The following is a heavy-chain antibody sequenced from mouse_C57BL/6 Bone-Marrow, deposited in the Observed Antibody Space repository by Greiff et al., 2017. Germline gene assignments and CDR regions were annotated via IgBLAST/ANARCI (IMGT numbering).Heavy chain of an antibody. Sequence: QVQLQQPGAELVQPGASVKLSCKASGYTFTSYWMQWVKQRPGQGLEWIGEIDPSDSYTNYNQKFKGKATLTVDPFSSTAYMQLSSLTSEDSAVYYCARGDYGYDGPCWYFVVWSTGTTVTVTS. V-gene: IGHV1-50*01. CDR3: ARGDYGYDGPCWYFVV. J-gene: IGHJ1*03. CDR2: IDPSDSYT. CDR1: GYTFTSYW. D-gene: IGHD2-2*01.